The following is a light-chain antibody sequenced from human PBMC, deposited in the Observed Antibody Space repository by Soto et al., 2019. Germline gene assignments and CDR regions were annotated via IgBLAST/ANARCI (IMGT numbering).Light chain of an antibody. CDR1: SSDVGGYNY. J-gene: IGLJ1*01. V-gene: IGLV2-14*01. CDR2: EVS. CDR3: GSYTSNSPYV. Sequence: QSVLTQPASVSGSPGQSITISCTGTSSDVGGYNYVSWHQQHPGKAPKLMIYEVSNRPSGVSNRFSGSKSGNTASLTISGLQAEDEADYYCGSYTSNSPYVFGTGTKLTV.